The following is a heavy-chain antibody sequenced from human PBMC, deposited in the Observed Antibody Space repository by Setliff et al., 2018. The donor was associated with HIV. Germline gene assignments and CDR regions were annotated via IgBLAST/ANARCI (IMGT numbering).Heavy chain of an antibody. Sequence: ASVKVSCKTSGYTFINYGIHWVRQAPGQGLEWMGWINPNTGRTNYAQKFQGRVTMTRDTSNNTAYMELSRLRSDDTAVYYCARDDHGDPFDYWGQGTLVTVSS. CDR2: INPNTGRT. CDR1: GYTFINYG. D-gene: IGHD4-17*01. CDR3: ARDDHGDPFDY. V-gene: IGHV1-2*02. J-gene: IGHJ4*02.